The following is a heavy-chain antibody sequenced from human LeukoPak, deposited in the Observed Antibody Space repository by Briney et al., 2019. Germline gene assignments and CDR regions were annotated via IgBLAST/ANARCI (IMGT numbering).Heavy chain of an antibody. CDR1: GFTVSTNY. CDR3: ARASIAAAGYYFDY. V-gene: IGHV3-53*01. D-gene: IGHD6-13*01. Sequence: GGSLRLSCAASGFTVSTNYMTWVRQAPGKGLEWVSVIHSGGSTYYSDSVKGRFTISRDNSKNTLYLQLNNLRAEDTAVYYCARASIAAAGYYFDYWGQGTLVTVSS. J-gene: IGHJ4*02. CDR2: IHSGGST.